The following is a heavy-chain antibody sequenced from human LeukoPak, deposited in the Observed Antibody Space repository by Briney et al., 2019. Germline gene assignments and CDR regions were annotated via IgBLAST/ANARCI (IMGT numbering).Heavy chain of an antibody. D-gene: IGHD3/OR15-3a*01. V-gene: IGHV3-30*18. CDR3: AKRGVGTAYPYYFEY. J-gene: IGHJ4*02. CDR2: ISYDGSDK. CDR1: GFTFSSYG. Sequence: PGGSLRLSCAASGFTFSSYGMHWVRQAPGKGLEWVATISYDGSDKYYADSVKGRFTISRDNSKNTLYLQMNSLRAEDTAVYYCAKRGVGTAYPYYFEYWGQGTLVTVSS.